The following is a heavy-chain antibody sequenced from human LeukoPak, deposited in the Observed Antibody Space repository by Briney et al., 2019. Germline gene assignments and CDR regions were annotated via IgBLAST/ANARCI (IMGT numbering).Heavy chain of an antibody. V-gene: IGHV3-15*01. CDR1: GFTFSDYY. D-gene: IGHD3-22*01. Sequence: GGSLRLSCAASGFTFSDYYMSWIRQAPGKGLEWVGRIKSKTDGGTTDYAAPVKGRFTISRDDSKDTLYLQMNSLKTEDTAVYYCTNLYDSSGYYFDYWGQGTLVTVSS. J-gene: IGHJ4*02. CDR2: IKSKTDGGTT. CDR3: TNLYDSSGYYFDY.